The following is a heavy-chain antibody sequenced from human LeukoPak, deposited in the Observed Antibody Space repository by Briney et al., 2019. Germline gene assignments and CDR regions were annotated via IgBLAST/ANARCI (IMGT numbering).Heavy chain of an antibody. CDR2: ISSSSSTI. Sequence: GGSLRLSCAASGFTFSSYSMNWVRQAPGKGLEWVSYISSSSSTIYYADSVKGRFTISRDNAKNSLYLQMNSLRAEDTAVYYCARGRVITMVRGVLVYWGQGTLVAVSS. CDR1: GFTFSSYS. D-gene: IGHD3-10*01. V-gene: IGHV3-48*01. J-gene: IGHJ4*02. CDR3: ARGRVITMVRGVLVY.